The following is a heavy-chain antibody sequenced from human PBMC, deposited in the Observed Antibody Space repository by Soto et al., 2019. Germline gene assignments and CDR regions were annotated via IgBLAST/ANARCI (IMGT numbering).Heavy chain of an antibody. CDR2: IYYSGST. CDR3: AKRPGPHTKYYFDY. J-gene: IGHJ4*02. V-gene: IGHV4-59*12. D-gene: IGHD2-8*01. Sequence: PSETLSLTCTVSGGSISSYYWSWIRQPPGKGLEWIGYIYYSGSTNYNPSLKSRVTISVDNSKNTLYLQMNSLRAEDTAVYYCAKRPGPHTKYYFDYWGQGTLVTVSS. CDR1: GGSISSYY.